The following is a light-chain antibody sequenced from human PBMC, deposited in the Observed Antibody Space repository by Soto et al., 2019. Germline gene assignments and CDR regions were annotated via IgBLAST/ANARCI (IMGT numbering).Light chain of an antibody. V-gene: IGKV1-39*01. CDR1: QSISSY. Sequence: DIQMTQSPSSLSASVGDRVTITCRASQSISSYLNWYQQKPGKAPKLLIYAASSLQSGVPSRFSGNGSGTDFTLTISSLKPEDFATYYCQQSYSTPRTFGQGTKVDI. CDR3: QQSYSTPRT. J-gene: IGKJ1*01. CDR2: AAS.